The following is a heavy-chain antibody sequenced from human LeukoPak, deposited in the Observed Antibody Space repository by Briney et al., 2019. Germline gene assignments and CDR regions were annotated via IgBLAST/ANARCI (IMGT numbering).Heavy chain of an antibody. J-gene: IGHJ4*02. V-gene: IGHV5-10-1*01. CDR1: GYSFTSYW. Sequence: KDGESLKISCKGSGYSFTSYWISWVRQMPGKGLEWMERIDPSDSYTNYSPSLQGHVTISADKSISTAYLQWSSLKASDTAMYYCARRSGYSYGSIDYWGQGTLVTVSS. CDR2: IDPSDSYT. CDR3: ARRSGYSYGSIDY. D-gene: IGHD5-18*01.